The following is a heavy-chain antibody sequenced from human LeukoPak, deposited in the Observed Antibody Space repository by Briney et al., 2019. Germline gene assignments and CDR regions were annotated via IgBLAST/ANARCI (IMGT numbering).Heavy chain of an antibody. D-gene: IGHD4-23*01. J-gene: IGHJ4*02. Sequence: GGSLRLSCVASGFTFRRYWMSWVRQAPGKGLEWVANINQDGSEKYYVDYVKGRFTISRDNSKNSLYLQMSSVRAEDAAVYYCATDPRPDSGNFLGFDYWGQGTLVTVSS. V-gene: IGHV3-7*01. CDR3: ATDPRPDSGNFLGFDY. CDR1: GFTFRRYW. CDR2: INQDGSEK.